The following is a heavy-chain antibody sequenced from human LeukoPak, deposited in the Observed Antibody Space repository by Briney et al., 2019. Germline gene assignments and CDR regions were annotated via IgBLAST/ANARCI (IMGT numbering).Heavy chain of an antibody. J-gene: IGHJ4*02. D-gene: IGHD3-10*01. CDR1: GFLFSGFG. CDR2: ISYDGSKK. Sequence: GGSLRLSCETSGFLFSGFGVHWVRQSPGKGLEWIAFISYDGSKKYYGDSVKGRFTISRDSSKNILYLQMNALTTEDTAVYYCAKDRGSRTYYLIPDYWGQGTLVIVSS. V-gene: IGHV3-30*02. CDR3: AKDRGSRTYYLIPDY.